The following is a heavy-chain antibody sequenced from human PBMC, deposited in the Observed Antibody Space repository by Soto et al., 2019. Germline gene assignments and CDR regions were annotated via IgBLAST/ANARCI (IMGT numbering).Heavy chain of an antibody. Sequence: PGGSLRLSCAASGFTFSSYAMSWVRQAPGKGLEWVSAISGSGGSTYYADSVKGRFTISRDNSKDTLYLQMNSLRAEDTAVYYCAKLASDFWSGIQSPGYYYMDVWGKGTTVTVS. CDR2: ISGSGGST. CDR1: GFTFSSYA. D-gene: IGHD3-3*01. CDR3: AKLASDFWSGIQSPGYYYMDV. J-gene: IGHJ6*03. V-gene: IGHV3-23*01.